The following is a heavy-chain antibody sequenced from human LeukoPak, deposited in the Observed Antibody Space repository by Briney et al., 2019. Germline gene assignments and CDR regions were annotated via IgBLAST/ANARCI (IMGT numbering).Heavy chain of an antibody. D-gene: IGHD1-26*01. CDR3: ARGKSRGSHIDY. CDR2: IFHSGST. J-gene: IGHJ4*02. Sequence: SETLSLTCTVSSDSIFTSNWWSWVRQPPGKGLEWIGQIFHSGSTSYSPSLKSRVTISVDTSKNQFSLRLNSVAAADTAVYYCARGKSRGSHIDYWGQGTLVTVSS. CDR1: SDSIFTSNW. V-gene: IGHV4-4*02.